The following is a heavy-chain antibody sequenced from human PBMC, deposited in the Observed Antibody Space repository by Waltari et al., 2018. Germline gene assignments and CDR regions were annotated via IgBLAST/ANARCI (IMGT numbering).Heavy chain of an antibody. CDR1: AFAFRSWS. Sequence: QVQLVESGGGVVQPGRSLRLPCAASAFAFRSWSMHWVRQAPGKGQEWVAVIWSDGSYEYYADSVKGRFTVSRDNSKTALFVQMNSLRAEDTAVYYCARALGSGSFLIDFWGQGTLVTVSS. CDR3: ARALGSGSFLIDF. J-gene: IGHJ4*02. D-gene: IGHD3-10*01. V-gene: IGHV3-33*01. CDR2: IWSDGSYE.